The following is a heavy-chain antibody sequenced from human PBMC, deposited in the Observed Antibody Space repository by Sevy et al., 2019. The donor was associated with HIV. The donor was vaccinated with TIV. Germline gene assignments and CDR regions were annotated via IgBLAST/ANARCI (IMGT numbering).Heavy chain of an antibody. CDR1: GFTYS. CDR2: ISDSSATI. CDR3: ASQSGGYGGLYYFDS. D-gene: IGHD5-12*01. Sequence: GGSLRLSCVASGFTYSMNWVRQAPGKGLEWVSYISDSSATIHYADSVKGRVTISRDNAKNSLYLQMNTLRAEDTAVYYCASQSGGYGGLYYFDSWGQGTLVTVSS. J-gene: IGHJ4*02. V-gene: IGHV3-48*01.